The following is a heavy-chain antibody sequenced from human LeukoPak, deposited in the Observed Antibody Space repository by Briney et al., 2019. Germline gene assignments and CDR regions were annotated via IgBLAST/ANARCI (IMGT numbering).Heavy chain of an antibody. CDR1: GLTFSNFK. CDR3: ARDWDAFDI. Sequence: SGGSLRLSCAVSGLTFSNFKMNWVRQAPGKGLEWVSYISDSGRTTFYADSVKGRFTISRDNAKNSLYLQMNSLRAEDTAVYYCARDWDAFDIWGQGTMVTVSS. V-gene: IGHV3-48*03. CDR2: ISDSGRTT. J-gene: IGHJ3*02.